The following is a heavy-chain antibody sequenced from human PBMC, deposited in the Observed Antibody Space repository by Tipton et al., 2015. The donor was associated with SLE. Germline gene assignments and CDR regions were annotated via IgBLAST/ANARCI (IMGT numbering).Heavy chain of an antibody. D-gene: IGHD5-24*01. V-gene: IGHV3-9*01. CDR3: AKDIGGRDGYNWGFDY. CDR2: ISWNSGSI. CDR1: GFTFDDYA. Sequence: RSLRLSCAASGFTFDDYAMHWVRQAPGKGLEWVSGISWNSGSIGYADSVKGRFTISRDNAKNSLYLQMNSLRAEDTALYYCAKDIGGRDGYNWGFDYWGQGTLVTVSS. J-gene: IGHJ4*02.